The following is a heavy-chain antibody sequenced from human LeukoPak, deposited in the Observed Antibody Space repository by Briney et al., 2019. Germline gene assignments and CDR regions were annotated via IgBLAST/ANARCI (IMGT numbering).Heavy chain of an antibody. J-gene: IGHJ4*02. CDR1: GFTFSNYD. Sequence: PGGSLRLSCAASGFTFSNYDMHWVRQATGKGLEWVSAIGTAGGTYYPGSVKGRFTISREDAKNSLYLQMNSLRAEDTAVYYCARAHPSGWFYFDYWGQGTLVTVSS. CDR2: IGTAGGT. D-gene: IGHD6-19*01. CDR3: ARAHPSGWFYFDY. V-gene: IGHV3-13*01.